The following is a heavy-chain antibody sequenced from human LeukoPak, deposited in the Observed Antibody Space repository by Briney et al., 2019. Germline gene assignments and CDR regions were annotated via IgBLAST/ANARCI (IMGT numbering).Heavy chain of an antibody. V-gene: IGHV1-69*01. CDR2: INPIFGTA. Sequence: GSSVKVSRKASGGTFSNSAISWVRQAPGQGLEWMGGINPIFGTANYAQKFQGRVTITADESTSTAYMELSSLRSDDTAVYYCARDDVFYYGSGSSFNDAFDIWGQGTMVSVSS. J-gene: IGHJ3*02. D-gene: IGHD3-10*01. CDR1: GGTFSNSA. CDR3: ARDDVFYYGSGSSFNDAFDI.